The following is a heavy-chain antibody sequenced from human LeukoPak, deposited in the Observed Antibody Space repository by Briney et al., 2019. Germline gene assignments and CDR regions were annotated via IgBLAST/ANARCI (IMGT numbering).Heavy chain of an antibody. V-gene: IGHV5-51*01. CDR1: GXYFTDYW. J-gene: IGHJ3*02. CDR2: IRADSQI. Sequence: GESLKISSKGSGXYFTDYWIGWVRQKPGKGLEWMGIIRADSQITYSPSFQGHVSISADKSITTAYLQWSSLKASDTAMYYCARRPDAFDIWGQGTMVTVSS. CDR3: ARRPDAFDI.